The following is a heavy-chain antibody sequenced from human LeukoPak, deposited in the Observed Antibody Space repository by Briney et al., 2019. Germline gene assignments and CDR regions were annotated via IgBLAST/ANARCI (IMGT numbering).Heavy chain of an antibody. CDR1: GFSFSSYW. J-gene: IGHJ4*02. D-gene: IGHD6-6*01. CDR2: INEDGSEK. Sequence: GGSLRLSCAASGFSFSSYWMTWVRQAPGKGPEWVANINEDGSEKHYVDSVKGRFTISRDNAKNSLYLQMNSLRAEDTAVYYCAKDQIAAPYYFDYWGQGTLVTVSS. V-gene: IGHV3-7*01. CDR3: AKDQIAAPYYFDY.